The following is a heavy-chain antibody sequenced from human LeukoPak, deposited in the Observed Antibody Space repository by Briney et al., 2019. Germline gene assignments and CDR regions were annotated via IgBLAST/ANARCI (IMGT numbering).Heavy chain of an antibody. Sequence: SVKVSCKASGGTFSSYAISWVRQAPGQGLEWMGRIIPIFGTANYAQKFQGRVTITTDESTSTAYMELSSLRSEDTAVYYCARVVTDSSSRSSPVPAEYFQHWGQGTLVTVSS. V-gene: IGHV1-69*05. CDR3: ARVVTDSSSRSSPVPAEYFQH. CDR1: GGTFSSYA. CDR2: IIPIFGTA. J-gene: IGHJ1*01. D-gene: IGHD6-13*01.